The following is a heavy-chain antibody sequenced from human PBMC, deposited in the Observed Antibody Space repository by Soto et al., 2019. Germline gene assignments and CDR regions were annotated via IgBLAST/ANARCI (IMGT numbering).Heavy chain of an antibody. Sequence: GGSLRLSCVVSGFTFTSDAMNWVRQAPGKGLEWVSTISVSGDVSYHADSVRGRFTISRDNSKSTLFLLMNSLGADDTATYYCAHSTQYIIPSPIRFGYSSSWYGGAFDYWGQGTLVTAPQ. CDR3: AHSTQYIIPSPIRFGYSSSWYGGAFDY. J-gene: IGHJ4*02. D-gene: IGHD6-13*01. V-gene: IGHV3-23*01. CDR2: ISVSGDVS. CDR1: GFTFTSDA.